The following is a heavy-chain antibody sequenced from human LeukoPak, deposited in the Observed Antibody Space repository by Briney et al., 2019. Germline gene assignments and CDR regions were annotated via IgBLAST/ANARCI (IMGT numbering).Heavy chain of an antibody. CDR1: GGSISSSSYY. D-gene: IGHD5-12*01. CDR3: ATWGVATNYFDY. V-gene: IGHV4-39*01. Sequence: SETLSLTCTVSGGSISSSSYYWGWIRQPPGKGLEWIGSIYYSGSTYYNPSFKSRVTISVDTSKNQFSLKLSSVTAADTAVYYCATWGVATNYFDYWGQGTLVTVSS. J-gene: IGHJ4*02. CDR2: IYYSGST.